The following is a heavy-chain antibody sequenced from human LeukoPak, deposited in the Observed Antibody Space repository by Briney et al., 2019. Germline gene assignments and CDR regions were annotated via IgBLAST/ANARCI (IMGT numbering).Heavy chain of an antibody. V-gene: IGHV3-21*01. CDR3: ARDLGRSGYYTIDAFDV. CDR2: ISSSGSDK. CDR1: GFIVGTTY. J-gene: IGHJ3*01. D-gene: IGHD3-22*01. Sequence: GGSLRLSCVASGFIVGTTYLGWVRQAPGKGLEWVSSISSSGSDKYYADSAKGRFTISRDNAKNSLCLQMSSLRAEDTAVYYCARDLGRSGYYTIDAFDVWGLGTVVTVSS.